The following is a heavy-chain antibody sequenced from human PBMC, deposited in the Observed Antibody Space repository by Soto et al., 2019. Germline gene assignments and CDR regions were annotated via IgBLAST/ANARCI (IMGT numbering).Heavy chain of an antibody. J-gene: IGHJ6*02. CDR2: ISYDGSNK. CDR3: EKIKGFSGMDV. CDR1: GFTFSSYG. Sequence: GGSLRLSCAASGFTFSSYGMHWVRQAPGKGLEWVAVISYDGSNKYYADSVKGRFTISRDNSKNTLYLQMNSLRAEDTAVYYCEKIKGFSGMDVWGQGTTVTVSS. V-gene: IGHV3-30*18.